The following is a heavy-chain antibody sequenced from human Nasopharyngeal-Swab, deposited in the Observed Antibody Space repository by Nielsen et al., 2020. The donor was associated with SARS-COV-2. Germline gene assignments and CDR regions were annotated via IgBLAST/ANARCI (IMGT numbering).Heavy chain of an antibody. CDR3: ARGLYSSGWSFDY. J-gene: IGHJ4*02. CDR2: IYSGGST. Sequence: GESLKISCAASGSTVSSNYMSWVRQAPGKGLEWVSVIYSGGSTYYADSVKGRFTISRDNSKNTLYLQMNSLRAEDTAVYYCARGLYSSGWSFDYWGQGTLVTVSS. V-gene: IGHV3-66*01. D-gene: IGHD6-19*01. CDR1: GSTVSSNY.